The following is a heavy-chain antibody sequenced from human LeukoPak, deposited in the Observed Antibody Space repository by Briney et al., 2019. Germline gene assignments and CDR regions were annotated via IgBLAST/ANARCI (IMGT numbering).Heavy chain of an antibody. J-gene: IGHJ3*02. CDR1: GGSFSDYY. D-gene: IGHD4-17*01. CDR3: ARCGAVTTYQAPFAFDI. Sequence: SETLSLTCAVYGGSFSDYYWSWIRQSPGKGLEWIGEINHSGSTNYNPSLKSRVTISVDMSNNQFSLKLSSVTAADTAVYYCARCGAVTTYQAPFAFDIWGQGTVVTVSS. CDR2: INHSGST. V-gene: IGHV4-34*01.